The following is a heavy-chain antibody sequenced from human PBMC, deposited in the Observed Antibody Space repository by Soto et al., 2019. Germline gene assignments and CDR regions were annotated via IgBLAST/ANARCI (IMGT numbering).Heavy chain of an antibody. D-gene: IGHD2-2*01. CDR3: ASRYCSSTSCLNLYYYGMDV. Sequence: PGESLKISCKGSGYSFTSYWISWVRQMPGKGLEWMGRIDPSDSYTNYSPSFQGHVTISADKSISTAYLQWSSLKASDTAMYYCASRYCSSTSCLNLYYYGMDVWGQGTTVTVSS. CDR2: IDPSDSYT. J-gene: IGHJ6*02. CDR1: GYSFTSYW. V-gene: IGHV5-10-1*01.